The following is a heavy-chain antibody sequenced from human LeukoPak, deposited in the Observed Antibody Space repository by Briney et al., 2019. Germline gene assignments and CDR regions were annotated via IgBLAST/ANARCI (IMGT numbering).Heavy chain of an antibody. J-gene: IGHJ4*02. CDR2: INHSGST. Sequence: SSETLSLTCAVYGGSFSGYYWSWIRQPPGKGLEWIGEINHSGSTNYNPSPKSRVTISVDTSKNQFSLKLSSVTAADTAVYYCARPLNDGSGSPYYFDYWGQGTLVTVSS. CDR1: GGSFSGYY. V-gene: IGHV4-34*01. CDR3: ARPLNDGSGSPYYFDY. D-gene: IGHD3-10*01.